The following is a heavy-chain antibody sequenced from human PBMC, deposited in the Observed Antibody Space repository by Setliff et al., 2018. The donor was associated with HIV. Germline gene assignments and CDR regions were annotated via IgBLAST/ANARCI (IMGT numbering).Heavy chain of an antibody. Sequence: ASVKVSCKASGYTFTSFGISWVRQAPGQGLEWMGRISAYNGNTDHAQRLQGRVTMTTDTSTRTAYMELRSLRSDDTAVYYCARAAVAGPWRKLDFWGQGTLVTVSS. D-gene: IGHD6-19*01. V-gene: IGHV1-18*01. CDR2: ISAYNGNT. J-gene: IGHJ4*02. CDR3: ARAAVAGPWRKLDF. CDR1: GYTFTSFG.